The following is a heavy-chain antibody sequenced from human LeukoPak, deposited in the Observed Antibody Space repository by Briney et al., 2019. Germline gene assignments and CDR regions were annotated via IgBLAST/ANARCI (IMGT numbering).Heavy chain of an antibody. V-gene: IGHV4-59*08. D-gene: IGHD3-10*01. J-gene: IGHJ4*02. CDR1: GGSISSYY. Sequence: SETLSLTCTVSGGSISSYYWSWIRQPPGKGLEWIGSIYQSGSTYYNPSLKSRVTISVDTSKNQFSLKLSSVTAADTAVYYCASETYYFGSGSYHIDYWGQGTLVTVSS. CDR2: IYQSGST. CDR3: ASETYYFGSGSYHIDY.